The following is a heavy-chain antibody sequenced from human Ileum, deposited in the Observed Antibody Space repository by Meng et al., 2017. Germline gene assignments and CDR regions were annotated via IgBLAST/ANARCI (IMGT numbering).Heavy chain of an antibody. Sequence: GESLKISCIASGFTFGDYSMSYFRQAPGKGLEWIGLIRGKTSGGTTDYAASVKGRFTISRDDSKNIAYLQMDSLKPEDTAVYYCTRGYGSGNMFYWGQGTLVTVSS. D-gene: IGHD6-19*01. CDR1: GFTFGDYS. V-gene: IGHV3-49*03. CDR2: IRGKTSGGTT. J-gene: IGHJ4*02. CDR3: TRGYGSGNMFY.